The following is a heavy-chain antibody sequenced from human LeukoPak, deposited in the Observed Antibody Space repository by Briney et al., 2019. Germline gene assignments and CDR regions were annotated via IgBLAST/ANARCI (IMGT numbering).Heavy chain of an antibody. V-gene: IGHV3-23*01. CDR2: ISGSGGST. Sequence: GGSPRLSCAASGFIFTSNAMTWVRQAPGKGLEGVSSISGSGGSTYYADSVKGRFTISRDTSKNTLYLQMNSLRAEDTAVYYCARDRDSGTYYDYWGQGTLVTVSS. D-gene: IGHD1-26*01. CDR3: ARDRDSGTYYDY. J-gene: IGHJ4*02. CDR1: GFIFTSNA.